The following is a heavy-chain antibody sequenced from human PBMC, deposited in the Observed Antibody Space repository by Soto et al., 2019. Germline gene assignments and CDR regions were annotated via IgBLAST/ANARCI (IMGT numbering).Heavy chain of an antibody. CDR2: INHSGST. Sequence: SETLSLTCAVYGGSFSGYYWSWIRQPPGKGLEWIGEINHSGSTNYKPSLKSRVTIAVDTSKNQFSLKLSSVTAADTAVYYRARGPVIVGATTPFDYWGQGTLVTVSS. CDR1: GGSFSGYY. CDR3: ARGPVIVGATTPFDY. V-gene: IGHV4-34*01. J-gene: IGHJ4*02. D-gene: IGHD1-26*01.